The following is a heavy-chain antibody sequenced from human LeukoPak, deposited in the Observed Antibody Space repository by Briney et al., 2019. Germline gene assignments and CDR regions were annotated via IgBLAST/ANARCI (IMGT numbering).Heavy chain of an antibody. V-gene: IGHV4-39*01. D-gene: IGHD5-24*01. J-gene: IGHJ5*02. CDR3: ARMRWLQLGSWFDP. Sequence: KPSETLSLTCTVSGGSISSSSYYWGWIRQPPGKGLEWIGSIYYSGSTYYNPSLKSRVTISVDTSKNQFSLKLSSVTAADTAVYYCARMRWLQLGSWFDPWGQGTLVTVSS. CDR1: GGSISSSSYY. CDR2: IYYSGST.